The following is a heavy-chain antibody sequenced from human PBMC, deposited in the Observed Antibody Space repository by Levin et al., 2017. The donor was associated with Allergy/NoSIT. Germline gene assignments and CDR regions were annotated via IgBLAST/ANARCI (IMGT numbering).Heavy chain of an antibody. CDR3: ARARGASLEYYHYALDV. CDR2: ISSSSRYI. V-gene: IGHV3-21*01. J-gene: IGHJ6*02. Sequence: GESLKISCAASGFTFSSYSIDWVRQAPGKGLEWVSSISSSSRYIYHADSVKGRFTISRDNAKNSLYLQMNSLRAEDTAVYYCARARGASLEYYHYALDVWGQGTTVTVS. D-gene: IGHD4/OR15-4a*01. CDR1: GFTFSSYS.